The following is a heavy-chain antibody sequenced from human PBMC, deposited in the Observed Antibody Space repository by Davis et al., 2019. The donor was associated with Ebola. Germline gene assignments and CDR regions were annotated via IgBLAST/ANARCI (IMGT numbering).Heavy chain of an antibody. CDR2: INESGTRT. CDR1: GFTFSSYT. J-gene: IGHJ6*02. Sequence: GESLKISCAASGFTFSSYTMGWVRLAPGKGLEWVSDINESGTRTYYVDSVKGRFTISRDNSKNTLYLQMNSLRAEDTAVYYCAKAMTMWLGMDVWGQGTTVTVS. CDR3: AKAMTMWLGMDV. V-gene: IGHV3-23*01. D-gene: IGHD6-19*01.